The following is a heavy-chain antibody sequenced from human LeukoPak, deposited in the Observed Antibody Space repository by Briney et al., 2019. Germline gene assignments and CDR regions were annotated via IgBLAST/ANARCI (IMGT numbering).Heavy chain of an antibody. J-gene: IGHJ6*02. Sequence: GGSLRLSCEASGIIFSSYGIHWVRQAPGKGLEWVAVIWYDGSEKFYTDSVKGRFAISRDNSKNAVDLQMNSLRVEDTAVYYCAAEMEVWGQATTVTVSS. CDR3: AAEMEV. V-gene: IGHV3-33*01. CDR1: GIIFSSYG. CDR2: IWYDGSEK.